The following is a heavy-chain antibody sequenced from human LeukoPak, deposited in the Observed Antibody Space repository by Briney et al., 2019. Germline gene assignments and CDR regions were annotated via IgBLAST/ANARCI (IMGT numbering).Heavy chain of an antibody. V-gene: IGHV3-74*01. CDR3: ARDRNWNFLPEFDP. Sequence: GGSLRLSCAASGFTFSSYWMHWVRQAPGKGLVWVSRINSDGSSTTYADSVKGRFTISRDNAKNTLYLQMNSLRAEDTAVYYCARDRNWNFLPEFDPWGQGTLVTASS. J-gene: IGHJ5*02. CDR1: GFTFSSYW. CDR2: INSDGSST. D-gene: IGHD1-7*01.